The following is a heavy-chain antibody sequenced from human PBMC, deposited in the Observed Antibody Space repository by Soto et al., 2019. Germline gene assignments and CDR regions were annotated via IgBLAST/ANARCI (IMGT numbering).Heavy chain of an antibody. CDR2: IYYSGST. CDR3: ARDGGFIAHVNYGSNWFDP. V-gene: IGHV4-31*03. Sequence: PSETLSLTCTVSGGSISSGGYYWSWIRQHPGKGLEWIGYIYYSGSTYYNPSLKSRVTISVDTSKNQFSLKLSSVTAADTAVYYCARDGGFIAHVNYGSNWFDPWGQGTLVTVSS. J-gene: IGHJ5*02. D-gene: IGHD3-16*02. CDR1: GGSISSGGYY.